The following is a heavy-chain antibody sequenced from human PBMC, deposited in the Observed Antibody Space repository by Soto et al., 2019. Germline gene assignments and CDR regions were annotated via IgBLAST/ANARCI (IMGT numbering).Heavy chain of an antibody. CDR1: GGSVSSSSYY. D-gene: IGHD1-1*01. CDR2: IYFSGSS. J-gene: IGHJ5*02. Sequence: QLQLQESGPGQVKPSETLSLTCTVSGGSVSSSSYYWGWIRQPPEKGLEWIASIYFSGSSSYNSSLKGRVAISVDTSKNQFSLKLSSETAADTGVYYCARQHFWTHWFDPWGQGTLVTVSS. CDR3: ARQHFWTHWFDP. V-gene: IGHV4-39*01.